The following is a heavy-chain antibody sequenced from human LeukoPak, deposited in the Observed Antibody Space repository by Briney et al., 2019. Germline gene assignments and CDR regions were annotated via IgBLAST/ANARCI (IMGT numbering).Heavy chain of an antibody. CDR1: GFTFSSYG. CDR3: AKDRGIISDY. D-gene: IGHD3-10*01. V-gene: IGHV3-23*01. CDR2: ISGSGDST. Sequence: GGSLRLSCAASGFTFSSYGMSWVRQAPGKGLEWVSAISGSGDSTYYADSVKGRFTISRDNSKNTLYLQMNSLRAEDTAVYYCAKDRGIISDYWGQGTLVTVSS. J-gene: IGHJ4*02.